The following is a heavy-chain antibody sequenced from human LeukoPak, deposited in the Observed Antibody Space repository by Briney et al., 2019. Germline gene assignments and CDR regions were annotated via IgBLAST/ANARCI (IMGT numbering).Heavy chain of an antibody. Sequence: SETLSLTCTVSGYSISSGYYWGWVRQPPGKALEWIGNIFYSGSTYYSPSLKSRVTISLDTSRNQFSLKLNSVTAADTAVYYCAKSNGYGLIDIWGQGTMVTVSS. J-gene: IGHJ3*02. D-gene: IGHD3-10*01. CDR3: AKSNGYGLIDI. V-gene: IGHV4-38-2*02. CDR1: GYSISSGYY. CDR2: IFYSGST.